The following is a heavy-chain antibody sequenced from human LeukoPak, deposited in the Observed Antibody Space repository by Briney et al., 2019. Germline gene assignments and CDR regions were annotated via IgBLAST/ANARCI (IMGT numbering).Heavy chain of an antibody. CDR1: GGTFSSYA. Sequence: SVKVSCKASGGTFSSYAISWVRQAPGQGLEWMGGIIPIFGTANYAQKFQGRVTITANESTSTAYMELSSLRSEDTAVYYCARDSRVYSSGWYYYYYMDFWGKGTTVTVSS. V-gene: IGHV1-69*13. CDR2: IIPIFGTA. D-gene: IGHD6-19*01. CDR3: ARDSRVYSSGWYYYYYMDF. J-gene: IGHJ6*03.